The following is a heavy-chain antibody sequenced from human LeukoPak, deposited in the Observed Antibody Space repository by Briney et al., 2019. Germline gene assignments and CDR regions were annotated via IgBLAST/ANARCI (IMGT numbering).Heavy chain of an antibody. CDR2: IHTSGSN. V-gene: IGHV4-4*09. CDR1: GVSISPYY. D-gene: IGHD3-3*01. CDR3: ARLSAAVHLGAFDL. J-gene: IGHJ3*01. Sequence: SETLSLTCALSGVSISPYYWASIRQPPGKGLEWIGYIHTSGSNNQYPSLKSRVTISVDKSKNHFPLRLTSVTAADTAVYYCARLSAAVHLGAFDLWGQGTMVTVSS.